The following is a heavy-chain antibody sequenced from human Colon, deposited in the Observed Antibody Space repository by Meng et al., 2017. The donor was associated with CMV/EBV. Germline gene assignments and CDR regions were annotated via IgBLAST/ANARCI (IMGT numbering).Heavy chain of an antibody. V-gene: IGHV3-48*04. J-gene: IGHJ6*02. CDR2: ISISTITI. CDR1: GFILSDFG. Sequence: GESLKISCTASGFILSDFGMNWVRQAPGKGLEWISHISISTITIYYAESVKGRFTISRDNAKNSLYLQMNSVRAEDTAVYYCARGQRRGGYYGMDVWGQGTTVTVSS. D-gene: IGHD2-2*01. CDR3: ARGQRRGGYYGMDV.